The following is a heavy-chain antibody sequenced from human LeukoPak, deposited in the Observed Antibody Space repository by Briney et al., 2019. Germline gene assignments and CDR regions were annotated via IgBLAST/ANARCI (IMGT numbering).Heavy chain of an antibody. J-gene: IGHJ5*02. CDR3: ARDLYSGFRNWFDP. CDR1: GGSISSSSYY. V-gene: IGHV4-39*02. Sequence: SETLSLTCTVSGGSISSSSYYWGWIRQPPGKGLEWIGSIYYSGSTYHNPSLKSRVTISVDTSKNQFSLKLSSVTAADTAVYYCARDLYSGFRNWFDPWGQGTLVTVSS. CDR2: IYYSGST. D-gene: IGHD5-12*01.